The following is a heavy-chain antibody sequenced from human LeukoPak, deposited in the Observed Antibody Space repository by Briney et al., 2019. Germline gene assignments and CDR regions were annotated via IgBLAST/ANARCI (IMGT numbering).Heavy chain of an antibody. J-gene: IGHJ5*02. Sequence: PGWSLRLSCKASGFTFIDYGMNWVRQAPGKGPEWLCDVNWNGDSTGYADSVKGRFTISRDNSKNSLYLQMNSLRVEDTALYYCARDQLLHRNWFDAWGQGTLVTVSS. V-gene: IGHV3-20*04. CDR3: ARDQLLHRNWFDA. D-gene: IGHD3-22*01. CDR2: VNWNGDST. CDR1: GFTFIDYG.